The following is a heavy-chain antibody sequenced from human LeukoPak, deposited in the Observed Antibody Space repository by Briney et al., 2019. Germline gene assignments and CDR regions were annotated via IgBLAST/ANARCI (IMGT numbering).Heavy chain of an antibody. Sequence: PSETLSLTCAVYGGSFSSYYWSWIRQPPGKGLEWIGYIYYSGSTNYNPSLKSRVTISVDTSKNQFSLKLSSVTAADTAVYYCARLLEFWSGYYDPWGQGTLVTVSS. D-gene: IGHD3-3*01. CDR2: IYYSGST. CDR3: ARLLEFWSGYYDP. J-gene: IGHJ5*02. CDR1: GGSFSSYY. V-gene: IGHV4-59*01.